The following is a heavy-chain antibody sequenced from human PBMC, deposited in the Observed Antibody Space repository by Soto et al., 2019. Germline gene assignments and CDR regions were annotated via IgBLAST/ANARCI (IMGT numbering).Heavy chain of an antibody. CDR1: GGSFSGYY. D-gene: IGHD6-13*01. Sequence: SETLSLTCAVYGGSFSGYYWSWIRQPPGKGLEWIGEINHSGSTNYNPSLKSRVTISVDTSKNQFSLKLSSVTAADTAVYYCAVGLIAAAGPFDYWGQGTLVTVSS. CDR3: AVGLIAAAGPFDY. CDR2: INHSGST. J-gene: IGHJ4*02. V-gene: IGHV4-34*01.